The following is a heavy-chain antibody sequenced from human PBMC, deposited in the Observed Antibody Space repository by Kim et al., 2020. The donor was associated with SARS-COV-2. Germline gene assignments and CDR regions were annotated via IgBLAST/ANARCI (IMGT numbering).Heavy chain of an antibody. J-gene: IGHJ4*02. Sequence: GGSLRLSCAASRFTFSTSWMTWVRQAPGKGLEWVASIKEDGSEKYYLDAVRGRFTISRDSAKNSVYLQMYSLRAEDTAVYYCATTPGWWVRGFSSVAFDFWGQGTLVAVSS. CDR2: IKEDGSEK. CDR3: ATTPGWWVRGFSSVAFDF. CDR1: RFTFSTSW. D-gene: IGHD5-12*01. V-gene: IGHV3-7*03.